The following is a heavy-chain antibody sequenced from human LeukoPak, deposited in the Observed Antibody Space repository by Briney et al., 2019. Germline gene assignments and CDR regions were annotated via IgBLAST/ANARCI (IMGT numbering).Heavy chain of an antibody. CDR2: ISSSSDYI. D-gene: IGHD4-11*01. J-gene: IGHJ6*02. CDR1: GFTFSDYS. V-gene: IGHV3-21*01. Sequence: GGSLRLSCPASGFTFSDYSMSWVRQAPGKGLEWVSSISSSSDYIYYADSVKGRFTISRDNARNSLYLQMNSLRAEDTAVYYCARSRSISNYRGMDVWGQGTTVTVSS. CDR3: ARSRSISNYRGMDV.